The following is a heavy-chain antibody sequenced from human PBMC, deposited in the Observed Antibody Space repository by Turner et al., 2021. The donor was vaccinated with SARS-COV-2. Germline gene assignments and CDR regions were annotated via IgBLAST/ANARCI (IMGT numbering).Heavy chain of an antibody. J-gene: IGHJ5*01. Sequence: QVQLQQSGPGPVKPSQTLSLTCVISGDSVSRVTASWNWNRQSPSRGLEWLGRTYYRYQWYNCTAAVSVRSRISISADVSKNLVSLHLSSLTPEDTAVYFCARGWDGLTVSLFDSWGQGSLVTVSP. D-gene: IGHD3-10*01. CDR1: GDSVSRVTAS. CDR3: ARGWDGLTVSLFDS. CDR2: TYYRYQWYNC. V-gene: IGHV6-1*01.